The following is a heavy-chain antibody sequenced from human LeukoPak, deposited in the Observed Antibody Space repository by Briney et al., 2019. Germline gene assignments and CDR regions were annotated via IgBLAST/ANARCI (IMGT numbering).Heavy chain of an antibody. Sequence: GGSLRLSCAASGFTFSSYGMHWVRQAPGKGLEWVAVILSDGSKEFYTDSVKGRFTISRDNSKNTLYLQMNSLRAEDTAVYYCAKGYTADYYYYMDVWGKGTTVTVSS. D-gene: IGHD5-18*01. CDR1: GFTFSSYG. V-gene: IGHV3-33*06. J-gene: IGHJ6*03. CDR2: ILSDGSKE. CDR3: AKGYTADYYYYMDV.